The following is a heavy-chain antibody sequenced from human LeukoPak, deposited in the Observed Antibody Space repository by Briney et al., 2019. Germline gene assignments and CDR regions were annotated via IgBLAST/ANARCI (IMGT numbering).Heavy chain of an antibody. CDR1: GYTFTGYY. Sequence: EASVKVSCKASGYTFTGYYMHWVRQAPGQGLEWMGWINPNSGGTNYAQKFQGWVTMTRDTSISTAYMERSRLRSDDTAVYYCAREREKLLWFGELRPYYFDYWGQGTLVTVSS. CDR3: AREREKLLWFGELRPYYFDY. J-gene: IGHJ4*02. D-gene: IGHD3-10*01. V-gene: IGHV1-2*04. CDR2: INPNSGGT.